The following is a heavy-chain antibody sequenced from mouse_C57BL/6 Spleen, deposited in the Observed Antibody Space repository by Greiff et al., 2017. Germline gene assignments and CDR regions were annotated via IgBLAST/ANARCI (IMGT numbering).Heavy chain of an antibody. CDR1: GYSITSGYY. Sequence: EVQLQESGPGLVKPSQSLSLTRSVTGYSITSGYYWNWIRQFPGNKLEWMGYISYDGRNNYNPSHKNRISITRDTSKNQFFLKLNSVTTEDTATYYCAIGIYDGYYVGYWGQGTTLTVSS. CDR2: ISYDGRN. J-gene: IGHJ2*01. CDR3: AIGIYDGYYVGY. V-gene: IGHV3-6*01. D-gene: IGHD2-3*01.